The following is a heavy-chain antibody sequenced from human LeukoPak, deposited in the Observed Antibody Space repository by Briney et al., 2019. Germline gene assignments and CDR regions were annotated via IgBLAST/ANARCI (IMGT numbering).Heavy chain of an antibody. D-gene: IGHD2-15*01. V-gene: IGHV3-23*01. CDR3: AKGTEGYCSGTICYPFDY. Sequence: PGGSLRLSCEASGFTFSSYAMNWVRQVPGKGLEWVSSITGSGSDTYFADSVKGRFTISRDNSKNTLYLQLNSLRAEDTAVYYCAKGTEGYCSGTICYPFDYWGRGTLVTVSS. CDR2: ITGSGSDT. J-gene: IGHJ4*02. CDR1: GFTFSSYA.